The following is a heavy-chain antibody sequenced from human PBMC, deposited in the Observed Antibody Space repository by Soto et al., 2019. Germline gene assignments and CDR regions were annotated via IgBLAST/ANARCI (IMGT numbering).Heavy chain of an antibody. CDR1: GFTFRSFA. Sequence: GGSLRLSCAASGFTFRSFAMSWVRQAPGKGLEWVSVISTTGYTTFYADSVKGRFTISRDNSKNTLYLQMNSLRAEDTAVYYCAKYQEITRSPYNFWGQGTPVTVSS. V-gene: IGHV3-23*01. CDR2: ISTTGYTT. J-gene: IGHJ4*02. CDR3: AKYQEITRSPYNF. D-gene: IGHD3-16*01.